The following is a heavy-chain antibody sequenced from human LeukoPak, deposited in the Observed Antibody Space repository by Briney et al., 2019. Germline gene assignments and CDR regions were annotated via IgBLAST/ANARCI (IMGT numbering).Heavy chain of an antibody. Sequence: PGGSLRLSCAASGFTFKTYRMHWVRQAPGKGLVWVSHSNSDGSSTSYADSVRGRFTISRDNAKNTLYLQMNRLSAEDTAVYYCARDLKGPVNDVFDMWGQGTMVTVSS. CDR1: GFTFKTYR. CDR3: ARDLKGPVNDVFDM. V-gene: IGHV3-74*01. D-gene: IGHD4-23*01. CDR2: SNSDGSST. J-gene: IGHJ3*02.